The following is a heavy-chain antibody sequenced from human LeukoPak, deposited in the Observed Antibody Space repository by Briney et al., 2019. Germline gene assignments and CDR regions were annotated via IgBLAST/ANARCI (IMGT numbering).Heavy chain of an antibody. J-gene: IGHJ4*02. Sequence: PSGTLSLTCAVSGGSISSSNWWSWIRQPPGKGLEWIGYIYYSGSTNYNPSLKSRVTISVDTSKNQFSLKLSSVTAADTAVYYCARLRFLEWIEDYYFDYWGQGTLVTVSS. V-gene: IGHV4-61*01. D-gene: IGHD3-3*01. CDR2: IYYSGST. CDR3: ARLRFLEWIEDYYFDY. CDR1: GGSISSSNW.